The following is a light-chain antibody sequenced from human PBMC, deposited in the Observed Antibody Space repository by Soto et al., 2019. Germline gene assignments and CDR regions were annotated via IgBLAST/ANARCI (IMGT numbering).Light chain of an antibody. V-gene: IGKV1-9*01. CDR2: AAS. CDR3: QQLNSYPLT. Sequence: IQLTQSPSSLSASVGDRVTISCRASQGISSYLAWYQQKPGKAPKLLIYAASTRQSGVPSRFSGSGSGTDFPLPISSLQPEDFATYCCQQLNSYPLTCGGGTKVDIK. J-gene: IGKJ4*01. CDR1: QGISSY.